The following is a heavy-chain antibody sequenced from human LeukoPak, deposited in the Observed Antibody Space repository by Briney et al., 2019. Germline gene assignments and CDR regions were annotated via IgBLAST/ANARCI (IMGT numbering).Heavy chain of an antibody. CDR3: ARDLPLGYYGSGTNDY. Sequence: GGSLRLSCAASGFPFSSNSMNWVRQAPGKGLEWVSSISSSSSYIYHADSVKGRFTISRDNAKNSLYLQMNSLTAEDTAVYYCARDLPLGYYGSGTNDYWGQGTLVTVSS. CDR2: ISSSSSYI. V-gene: IGHV3-21*01. J-gene: IGHJ4*02. CDR1: GFPFSSNS. D-gene: IGHD3-10*01.